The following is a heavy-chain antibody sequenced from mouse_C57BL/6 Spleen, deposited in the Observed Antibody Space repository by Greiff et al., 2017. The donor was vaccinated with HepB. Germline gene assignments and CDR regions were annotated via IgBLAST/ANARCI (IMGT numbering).Heavy chain of an antibody. CDR1: GFTFSSYA. Sequence: EVQRVESGGGLVKPGGSLKLSCAASGFTFSSYAMSWVRQTPEKRLEWVATISDGGSYTYYPDNVKGRFTISRDNAKNNLYLQMSHLKSEDTAMYDCARERVDMVTTKAWFAYWGQGTLVTVSA. CDR2: ISDGGSYT. J-gene: IGHJ3*01. D-gene: IGHD2-2*01. CDR3: ARERVDMVTTKAWFAY. V-gene: IGHV5-4*01.